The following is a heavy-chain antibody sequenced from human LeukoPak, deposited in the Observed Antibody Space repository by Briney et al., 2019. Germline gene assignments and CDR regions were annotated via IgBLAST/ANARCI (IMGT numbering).Heavy chain of an antibody. CDR1: GFTFSSYA. CDR2: ISYDGSNK. V-gene: IGHV3-30*04. CDR3: ARDPTYYGSGNYINYFDY. J-gene: IGHJ4*02. Sequence: GGSLRLSCAASGFTFSSYAMHWVRQAPGKGLEWVAVISYDGSNKYYADSVKGRFTISRDNSKKTLYLQMDSLRAEDTAVYYCARDPTYYGSGNYINYFDYWGQGTLVTVSS. D-gene: IGHD3-10*01.